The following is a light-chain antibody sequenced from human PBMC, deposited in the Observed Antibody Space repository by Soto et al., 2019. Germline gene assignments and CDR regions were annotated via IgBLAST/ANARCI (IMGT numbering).Light chain of an antibody. CDR3: QQLNTFPPFVT. CDR1: QGILSC. J-gene: IGKJ3*01. Sequence: DIQLTQSPSFLSGSVGDRVTITCRASQGILSCLAWYQQKPWKAPKLMIYDASTLRPGGASRFSGSGSGTEFALTISSLQPEDFATYFCQQLNTFPPFVTFGPGTKVDIK. V-gene: IGKV1-9*01. CDR2: DAS.